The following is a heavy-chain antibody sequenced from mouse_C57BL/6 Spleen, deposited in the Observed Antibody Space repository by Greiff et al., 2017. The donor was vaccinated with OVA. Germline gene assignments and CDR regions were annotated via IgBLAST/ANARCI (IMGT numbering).Heavy chain of an antibody. V-gene: IGHV1-54*01. J-gene: IGHJ4*01. Sequence: QVQLKESGAELVRPGTSVKVSCKASGYAFTNYLIEWVKQRPGQGLEWIGVINPGSGGTNYNEQFKGKATLTADKSSSTAYMQLSSLTSEDSAVYFCAHGYDDGTGYAMDYWGQGTSVTVSS. D-gene: IGHD2-2*01. CDR1: GYAFTNYL. CDR3: AHGYDDGTGYAMDY. CDR2: INPGSGGT.